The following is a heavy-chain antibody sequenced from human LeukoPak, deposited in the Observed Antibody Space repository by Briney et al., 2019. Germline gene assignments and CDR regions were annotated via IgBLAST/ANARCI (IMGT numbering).Heavy chain of an antibody. D-gene: IGHD5-12*01. Sequence: GGSLRLSCAASGFAFSSYWMSWVRQAPGKGLEWAANIKQDGSEKYYVDSVKGRFIISRDNAKNSLYLQMNSLRAEDTAVYYGARGRGYSGSWGQGTLVTVSS. J-gene: IGHJ5*02. V-gene: IGHV3-7*01. CDR2: IKQDGSEK. CDR1: GFAFSSYW. CDR3: ARGRGYSGS.